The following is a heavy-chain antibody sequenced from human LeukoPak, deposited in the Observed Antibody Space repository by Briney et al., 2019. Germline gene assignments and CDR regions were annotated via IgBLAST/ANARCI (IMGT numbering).Heavy chain of an antibody. CDR1: GFTFSDYY. D-gene: IGHD5-12*01. J-gene: IGHJ4*02. CDR3: ARVDIVATPDY. Sequence: GGSLRLSCAASGFTFSDYYMSWIRQAPGKGLEWVSYISSSGSNIYYVDSVKGRFTISRDNAKNSLYLQMNSLRAEDTAVYYCARVDIVATPDYWGQGTLVTVSS. CDR2: ISSSGSNI. V-gene: IGHV3-11*04.